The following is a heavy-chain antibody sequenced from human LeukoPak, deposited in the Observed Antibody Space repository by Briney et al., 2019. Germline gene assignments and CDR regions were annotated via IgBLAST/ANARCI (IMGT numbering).Heavy chain of an antibody. V-gene: IGHV4-59*01. D-gene: IGHD2-15*01. CDR3: ARDPRYCSGGSCYSTDDAFDI. CDR1: GGSSSSYY. CDR2: IYYSGST. Sequence: SETLSLTCTVSGGSSSSYYWSWIRQPPGKGLEWIGYIYYSGSTNYNPSLKSRVTISVDTSKNQFSLKLSSVTAANTAVYYCARDPRYCSGGSCYSTDDAFDIWGQGTMVTVSS. J-gene: IGHJ3*02.